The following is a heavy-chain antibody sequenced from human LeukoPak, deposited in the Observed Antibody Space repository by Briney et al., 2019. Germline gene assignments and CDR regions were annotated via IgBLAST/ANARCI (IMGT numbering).Heavy chain of an antibody. CDR2: ISGSGGST. D-gene: IGHD3-22*01. Sequence: GGSLRLSCAASGFTFSSYAMSWVRQAPGKGLEWVSAISGSGGSTYYADSVKGQFTLSRDNSKITLYLQMNSLRAEDTALYYCAKDLGRTYYYDTSGPRFDYWGQGTLVTVSS. CDR3: AKDLGRTYYYDTSGPRFDY. V-gene: IGHV3-23*01. J-gene: IGHJ4*02. CDR1: GFTFSSYA.